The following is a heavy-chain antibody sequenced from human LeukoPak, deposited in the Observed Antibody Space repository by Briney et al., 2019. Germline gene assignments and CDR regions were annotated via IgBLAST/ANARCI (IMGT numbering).Heavy chain of an antibody. D-gene: IGHD3-16*02. CDR1: GFTFDDYG. CDR3: ARVDRYIFDY. J-gene: IGHJ4*02. Sequence: GGSLRLSCAASGFTFDDYGMSWVRQAPGKGLDWVSIINWNGDSTGYADSVKGRFTISRDNAKDSLYLQMNSLRAEDTALYYCARVDRYIFDYWGQGTLVTVYS. V-gene: IGHV3-20*04. CDR2: INWNGDST.